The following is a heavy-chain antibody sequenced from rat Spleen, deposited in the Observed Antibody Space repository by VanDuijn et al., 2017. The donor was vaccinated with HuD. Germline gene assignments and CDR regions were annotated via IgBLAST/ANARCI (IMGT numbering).Heavy chain of an antibody. D-gene: IGHD1-4*01. CDR1: GFTFSDFF. CDR3: SPLPGHNLAY. V-gene: IGHV5-29*01. Sequence: EVQLVESDGGLVQPGRSLKLSCAASGFTFSDFFMAWVRQAPAKGLEWVATISSDGSNTYYRDSVKGRFTISRDNAKRTLFLQMDSLRSDDTATYYCSPLPGHNLAYWGQGTLVSVSS. J-gene: IGHJ3*01. CDR2: ISSDGSNT.